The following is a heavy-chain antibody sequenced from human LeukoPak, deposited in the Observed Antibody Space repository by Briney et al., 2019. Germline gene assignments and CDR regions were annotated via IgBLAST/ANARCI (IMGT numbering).Heavy chain of an antibody. V-gene: IGHV3-30*18. J-gene: IGHJ4*02. D-gene: IGHD6-19*01. CDR3: VKETAAKYSSGWTGGGPSLQY. CDR1: GFTFSSYG. CDR2: ISYDGSNK. Sequence: GRSLRLSCAASGFTFSSYGIHWVRQAPGKGLEWVAVISYDGSNKYYADSVKGRFTISRDNSKNTLYLQMNSLRTGDTAVYYCVKETAAKYSSGWTGGGPSLQYWGQGTLVTVSS.